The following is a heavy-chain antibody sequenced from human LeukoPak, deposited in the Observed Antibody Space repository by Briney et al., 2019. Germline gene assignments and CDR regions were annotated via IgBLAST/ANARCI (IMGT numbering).Heavy chain of an antibody. CDR2: INTDGRST. D-gene: IGHD3-10*01. CDR3: ARARYGDYYYYMDV. V-gene: IGHV3-74*01. Sequence: PGGSPRLSCAASGFTFSSYWMHWVRQAPGKGLVWVSRINTDGRSTNYADSVKGRFTISRDNAKSSLYLQMNSLRAEDTAVYYCARARYGDYYYYMDVWGIGTTVTVSS. J-gene: IGHJ6*03. CDR1: GFTFSSYW.